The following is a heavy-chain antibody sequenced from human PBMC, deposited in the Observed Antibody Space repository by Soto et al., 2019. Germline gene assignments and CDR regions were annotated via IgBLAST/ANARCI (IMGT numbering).Heavy chain of an antibody. V-gene: IGHV3-53*01. CDR3: ARALTPGWEIRGRYFDS. J-gene: IGHJ4*02. CDR1: VFSVSNNY. Sequence: GGSLRLSCSASVFSVSNNYMGWVRLAPGKGLEWVSFIYSVGSTYYRDSVKGRFTISRDTSKNIVHLQMNGLRAEDTAVYYCARALTPGWEIRGRYFDSWCQGTLVTASS. D-gene: IGHD4-17*01. CDR2: IYSVGST.